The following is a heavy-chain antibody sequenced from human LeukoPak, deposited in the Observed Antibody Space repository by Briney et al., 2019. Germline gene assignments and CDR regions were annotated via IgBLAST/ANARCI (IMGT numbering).Heavy chain of an antibody. J-gene: IGHJ3*02. D-gene: IGHD3-22*01. Sequence: PGGSLRLSCAASGFTFDDYGMSWVRQAPGKGLEWVSGINWNGGSTGYADSVKGRFTISRDNSKNTLYLQMNSLRAEDTAVYYCAGTYYYDSSGYSAFDIWGQGTMVTVSS. CDR3: AGTYYYDSSGYSAFDI. V-gene: IGHV3-20*04. CDR2: INWNGGST. CDR1: GFTFDDYG.